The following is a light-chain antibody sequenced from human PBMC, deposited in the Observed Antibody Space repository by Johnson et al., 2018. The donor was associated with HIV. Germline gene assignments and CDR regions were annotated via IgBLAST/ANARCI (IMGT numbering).Light chain of an antibody. CDR2: DNN. J-gene: IGLJ1*01. CDR1: SSNIGNNY. V-gene: IGLV1-51*01. CDR3: GTWDSRLSAYV. Sequence: SVLTQPPSVSAAPGQKVTISCSVSSSNIGNNYVSWYQQLPGPAPKLLIYDNNKRPSGIPDRFSGSKSGTSASLGITGLQTGDEADYYCGTWDSRLSAYVFGTGTKVTVL.